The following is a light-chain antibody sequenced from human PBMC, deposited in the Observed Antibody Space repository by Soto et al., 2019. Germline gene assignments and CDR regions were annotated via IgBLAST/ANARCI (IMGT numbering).Light chain of an antibody. J-gene: IGLJ2*01. CDR3: SSYTTSSTQV. CDR2: DVT. V-gene: IGLV2-14*01. Sequence: QSALTQPVSVSGSPGQSIAISCTGTSSDIGAYNYVSWYQQYPGKAPKLIIFDVTNRPSGVSNHFSGSKSGDTASLTISGLQTEDEADYYCSSYTTSSTQVFGGGTKLTV. CDR1: SSDIGAYNY.